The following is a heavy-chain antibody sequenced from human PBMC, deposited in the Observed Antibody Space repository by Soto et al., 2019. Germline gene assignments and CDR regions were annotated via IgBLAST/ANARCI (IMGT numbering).Heavy chain of an antibody. CDR1: GYTFTSYG. J-gene: IGHJ4*02. CDR2: ISAYNGNT. Sequence: QVQLGQSGAEAKKPGASVKVSCKASGYTFTSYGISWVRQAPGQGLEWMGWISAYNGNTNYAQKLQGRVTMTTHTSTSTAYMELRSLRSADTAVYYCARERGYGDYDSGYWGQGALVTVSS. CDR3: ARERGYGDYDSGY. V-gene: IGHV1-18*01. D-gene: IGHD4-17*01.